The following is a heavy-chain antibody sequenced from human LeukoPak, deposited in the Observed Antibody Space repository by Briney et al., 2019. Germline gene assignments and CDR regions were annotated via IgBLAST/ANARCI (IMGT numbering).Heavy chain of an antibody. CDR3: AKDSIAAVLGTHYYMDV. CDR2: ISGSGGST. D-gene: IGHD6-13*01. CDR1: GFTFSSYA. V-gene: IGHV3-23*01. Sequence: GGSLRLSCAASGFTFSSYAMSWVRQAPGKGLEWVSAISGSGGSTYYADSVKGRFTISRDNSKNTLYLQMNSLRAEDTAVYYCAKDSIAAVLGTHYYMDVWGKGTTVTVSS. J-gene: IGHJ6*03.